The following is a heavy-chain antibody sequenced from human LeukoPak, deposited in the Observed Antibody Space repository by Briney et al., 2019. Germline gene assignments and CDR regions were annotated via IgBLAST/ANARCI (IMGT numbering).Heavy chain of an antibody. J-gene: IGHJ4*02. D-gene: IGHD1-26*01. Sequence: SQTLSLTCTVSGGSISSRSYYWSWIRQPAGKGLEWIGRIYTSGSTNYNPSLKSRVTISVDTSKNQFSLKLSSVTAADTAVYYCARDGWAVVGHYFDYWGQGTLVILSS. CDR3: ARDGWAVVGHYFDY. CDR1: GGSISSRSYY. CDR2: IYTSGST. V-gene: IGHV4-61*02.